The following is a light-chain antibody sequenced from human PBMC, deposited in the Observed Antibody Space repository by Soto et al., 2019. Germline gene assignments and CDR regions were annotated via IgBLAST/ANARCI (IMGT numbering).Light chain of an antibody. V-gene: IGKV3-15*01. J-gene: IGKJ2*01. CDR2: GAS. CDR1: QSVSSN. Sequence: EIVITQSPSTLSVSPGERATLSCRASQSVSSNVAWYQQIPGQTPRLLIYGASTRATGIPVRFSGSGSGTEFTLTISSLQSEDFAVYYCHQYDDGPYTFGQGTKVDIK. CDR3: HQYDDGPYT.